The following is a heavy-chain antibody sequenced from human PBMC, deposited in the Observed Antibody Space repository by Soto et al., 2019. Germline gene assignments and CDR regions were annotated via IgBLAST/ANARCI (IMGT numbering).Heavy chain of an antibody. V-gene: IGHV1-69*01. CDR3: ARLYCCGGSGYSEWHYYYYGMDV. CDR1: GGTFSSYA. D-gene: IGHD2-15*01. CDR2: IIPIFGTA. J-gene: IGHJ6*02. Sequence: QVQLVQSGAEVKKPGSSVKVSCKASGGTFSSYAISWVRQAPGQGLEWMGGIIPIFGTANYAQKFQGRVTITADESTSTANMELSSLRSEDTAVYFCARLYCCGGSGYSEWHYYYYGMDVGGQGTTVTVSS.